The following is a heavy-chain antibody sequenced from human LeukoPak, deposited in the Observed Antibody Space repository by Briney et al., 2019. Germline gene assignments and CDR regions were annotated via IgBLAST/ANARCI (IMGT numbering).Heavy chain of an antibody. J-gene: IGHJ4*02. CDR2: INPDGSAK. D-gene: IGHD6-19*01. CDR3: GRSTGWILGDY. V-gene: IGHV3-7*01. Sequence: GGSLRLSCAASGFTVSRNYMKWVRQAPGKGLEWVANINPDGSAKHYVDSVKGRFTISRDNAKNVVYLQMNNLRVEDTALYYCGRSTGWILGDYWGQGILVTVSS. CDR1: GFTVSRNY.